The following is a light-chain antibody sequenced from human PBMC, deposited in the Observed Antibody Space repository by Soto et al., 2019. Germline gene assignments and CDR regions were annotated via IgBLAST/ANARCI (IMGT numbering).Light chain of an antibody. Sequence: EIVLTQSPATLSLSPGERATLSCRASQSFRGLLAWYQQKPGQAPRLLIYDAYNRATGIPPRFSGSGSGTDFTLTISSLEPEDCAVXYCQQRHMWPITFGQGTRLEIK. CDR2: DAY. J-gene: IGKJ5*01. CDR1: QSFRGL. CDR3: QQRHMWPIT. V-gene: IGKV3-11*01.